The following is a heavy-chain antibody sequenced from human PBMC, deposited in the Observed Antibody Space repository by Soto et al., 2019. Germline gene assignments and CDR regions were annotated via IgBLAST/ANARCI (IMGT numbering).Heavy chain of an antibody. V-gene: IGHV4-31*03. Sequence: QVQLQESGPGLVKPSQTLSLTCTVSGGSISSGGYYWSWIRQHPGKGLEWIGYIYYSGSTYYNPSLKSRVTISVDTSKTQFSLKRSSVTAADTAVYYCARYARYDYGDYVSGSHEFDYWGQGTLVTVSS. J-gene: IGHJ4*02. CDR2: IYYSGST. CDR3: ARYARYDYGDYVSGSHEFDY. D-gene: IGHD4-17*01. CDR1: GGSISSGGYY.